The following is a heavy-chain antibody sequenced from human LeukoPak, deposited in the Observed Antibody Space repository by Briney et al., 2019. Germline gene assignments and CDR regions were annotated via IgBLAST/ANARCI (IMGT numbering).Heavy chain of an antibody. J-gene: IGHJ4*02. D-gene: IGHD3-9*01. CDR2: FDPEDGET. CDR3: ATGGHRGEPSSYYDILTGYYNDGGDFDY. Sequence: ASVKVSCKVSGYTLTELSMHWVRQAPGKGLAWMGGFDPEDGETIYAQKFQGRVTMTEDTSTETAYMELSSLRSEDTAVYYCATGGHRGEPSSYYDILTGYYNDGGDFDYWGQGTLVTVSS. CDR1: GYTLTELS. V-gene: IGHV1-24*01.